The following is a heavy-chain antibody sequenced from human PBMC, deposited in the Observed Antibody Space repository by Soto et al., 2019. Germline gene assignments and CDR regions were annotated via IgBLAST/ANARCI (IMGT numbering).Heavy chain of an antibody. CDR1: GFTFSDYY. CDR2: ISSSGSTI. V-gene: IGHV3-11*01. J-gene: IGHJ6*02. D-gene: IGHD3-10*01. Sequence: KPGGSLRLSCAASGFTFSDYYMSWIRQAPGKGLEWVSYISSSGSTIYYADSVKGRFTISRDNAKNSLYLQMNSLRAEDTAVYYCASTDLWFGEPGGDYYYGMDVWGQGTTVTVSS. CDR3: ASTDLWFGEPGGDYYYGMDV.